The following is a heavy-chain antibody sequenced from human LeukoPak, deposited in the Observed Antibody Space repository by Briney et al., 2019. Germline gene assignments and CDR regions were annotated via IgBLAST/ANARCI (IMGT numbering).Heavy chain of an antibody. Sequence: GASVKVSCKASGYTFTTYAMHWVRQAPGQGLEWMGWINAGNGNTKYSQKLQGRVTMTTDTSTSTAYMELRSLRSDDTAVYYCARDLPEAPVLLWFGELLQTIRMDVWGQGTTVTVSS. CDR1: GYTFTTYA. CDR2: INAGNGNT. J-gene: IGHJ6*02. V-gene: IGHV1-3*01. D-gene: IGHD3-10*01. CDR3: ARDLPEAPVLLWFGELLQTIRMDV.